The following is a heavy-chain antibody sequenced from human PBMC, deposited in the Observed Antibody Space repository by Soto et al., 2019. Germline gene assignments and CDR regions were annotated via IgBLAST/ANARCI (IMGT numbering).Heavy chain of an antibody. CDR3: ARDGSGWSID. Sequence: GGSLRLSCAASGFTFSNYWMSWVRQAPGKGLEWVANIKPDGGEKYYVDSVAGRFTISRDNARNSLYLQMNSLRVDDTGVYYCARDGSGWSIDWGQGNLVTVS. CDR1: GFTFSNYW. J-gene: IGHJ4*02. CDR2: IKPDGGEK. V-gene: IGHV3-7*01. D-gene: IGHD6-19*01.